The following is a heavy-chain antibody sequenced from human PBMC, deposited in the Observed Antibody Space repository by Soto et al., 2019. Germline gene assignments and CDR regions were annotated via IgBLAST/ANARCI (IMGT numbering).Heavy chain of an antibody. CDR1: GASISPGVYY. V-gene: IGHV4-31*03. CDR3: ARALEGSDAFDI. J-gene: IGHJ3*02. CDR2: ISHSGRI. D-gene: IGHD2-15*01. Sequence: SETLSLTCTVSGASISPGVYYWSWIRQHPGKGLEWITYISHSGRIFYNPSLKSRVTISMDTSKNHFSLKLRSVTAADTAVYYCARALEGSDAFDIWGQGTMVTVSS.